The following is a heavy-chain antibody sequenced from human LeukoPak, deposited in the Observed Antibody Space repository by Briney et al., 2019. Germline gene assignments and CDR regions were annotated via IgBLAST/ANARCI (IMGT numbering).Heavy chain of an antibody. CDR3: ATARGVGTTVDY. D-gene: IGHD2-8*01. J-gene: IGHJ4*02. V-gene: IGHV1-18*01. Sequence: ASVKVSCKASGYTFTSYGISWVRQAPGQGLEWVGWISAYNGNTNYAQKLQGRVIMTTDTSTSTAYMELWSLRSDDTAVYYCATARGVGTTVDYWGQGTLVTVSS. CDR1: GYTFTSYG. CDR2: ISAYNGNT.